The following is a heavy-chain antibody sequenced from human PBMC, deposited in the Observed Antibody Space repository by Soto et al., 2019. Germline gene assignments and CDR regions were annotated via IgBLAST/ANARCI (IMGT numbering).Heavy chain of an antibody. Sequence: GGSLRLSCAASGFTFDDYAMYWVRQVPEKGLEWVSGISWNSGRIGYADSVKGRFTISRDNAKNSLYLQMNSLRPEDTALYYCASLDTARIQIAGYLYGVSTLEGRVVVGASTMIDFPNPLQPLPWG. CDR1: GFTFDDYA. CDR2: ISWNSGRI. D-gene: IGHD5-18*01. J-gene: IGHJ5*02. CDR3: ASLDTARIQIAGYLYGVSTLEGRVVVGASTMIDFPNPLQPLP. V-gene: IGHV3-9*01.